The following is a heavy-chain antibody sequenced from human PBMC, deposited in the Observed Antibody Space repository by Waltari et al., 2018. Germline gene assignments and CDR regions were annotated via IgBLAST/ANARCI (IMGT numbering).Heavy chain of an antibody. D-gene: IGHD3-16*01. Sequence: EVQLVESGGGLVQPGGSLRLSCAASGFNFNIHAMTWVRQAPGKGLEWVSSIGGGDTYYADSVKGRCTVSRDNSKNTVYLQMNSLRAEDTAIYYCAKDSTPLNNIWDPFDSWGQGTLVTVSS. V-gene: IGHV3-23*04. J-gene: IGHJ4*02. CDR1: GFNFNIHA. CDR3: AKDSTPLNNIWDPFDS. CDR2: SIGGGDT.